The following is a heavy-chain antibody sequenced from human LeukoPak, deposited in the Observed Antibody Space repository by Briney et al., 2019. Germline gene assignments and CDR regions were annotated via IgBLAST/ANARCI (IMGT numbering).Heavy chain of an antibody. CDR2: TRNKANSYTT. J-gene: IGHJ4*02. D-gene: IGHD6-13*01. Sequence: GGSLRLSCAASGFTFSDHYMDWVRQAPGKGLEWVGRTRNKANSYTTEYAASVKGRFTISRDDSKNSLYLQMNSLKAEDTALYYCARVVSSTWSGAVTDYWGQGTLVTVSS. CDR1: GFTFSDHY. V-gene: IGHV3-72*01. CDR3: ARVVSSTWSGAVTDY.